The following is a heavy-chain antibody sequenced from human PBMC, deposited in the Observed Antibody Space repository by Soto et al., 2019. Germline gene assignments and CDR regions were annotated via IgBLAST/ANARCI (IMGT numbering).Heavy chain of an antibody. D-gene: IGHD6-13*01. Sequence: SGPTLVNPTQTLTLTCTFSGFSLSTSGMCVSWIRQPPGKALEWLALIDWDDDKYYSTSLKTRLTISKDTSKNQVVLTMTNMDPVDTATYYCARIRWQQLLSYYYGMDVWGQGTTVTVSS. J-gene: IGHJ6*02. V-gene: IGHV2-70*01. CDR1: GFSLSTSGMC. CDR2: IDWDDDK. CDR3: ARIRWQQLLSYYYGMDV.